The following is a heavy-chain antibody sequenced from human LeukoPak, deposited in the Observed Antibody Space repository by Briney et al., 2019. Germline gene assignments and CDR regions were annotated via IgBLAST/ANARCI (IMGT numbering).Heavy chain of an antibody. J-gene: IGHJ3*02. CDR3: ARKVVVVAATHDAFDI. CDR1: GGSISSYY. CDR2: IYYSGST. D-gene: IGHD2-15*01. Sequence: SETLSLTCTVSGGSISSYYWSWIRQPLGKGLEWIGYIYYSGSTNYNPSLKSRVTISVDKSKNQFSLKLSSVTAADTAVYYCARKVVVVAATHDAFDIWGQGTMVTVSS. V-gene: IGHV4-59*12.